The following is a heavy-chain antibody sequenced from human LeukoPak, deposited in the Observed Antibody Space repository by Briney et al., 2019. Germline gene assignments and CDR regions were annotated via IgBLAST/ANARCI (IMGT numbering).Heavy chain of an antibody. D-gene: IGHD5/OR15-5a*01. CDR2: ISSLSGTI. CDR1: GFIFSSYS. CDR3: CVYKAANWFDP. J-gene: IGHJ5*02. Sequence: PGGSLRLSCAASGFIFSSYSMNWVRQAPGEGLEWVSYISSLSGTIYYADSVKGRFTISRDNAKNSLYLQMDSLRAEDTAIYYCCVYKAANWFDPWGQGTLVTVSS. V-gene: IGHV3-48*01.